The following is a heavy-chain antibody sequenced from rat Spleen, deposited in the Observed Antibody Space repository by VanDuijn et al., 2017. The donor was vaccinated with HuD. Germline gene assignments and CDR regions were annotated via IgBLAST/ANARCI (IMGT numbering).Heavy chain of an antibody. J-gene: IGHJ2*01. D-gene: IGHD1-10*01. CDR1: GFPFNNYW. CDR3: AKGGYNNYDY. V-gene: IGHV5-31*01. Sequence: EVQLVESGGGLVQPGRSLKLSCVASGFPFNNYWMPWIRQDPGKGLEWVASITNTGGSTYYPDSVKGRFTISRDNAKSTLYLQMNSLRSEDTATYYCAKGGYNNYDYWGQGVMVTVSS. CDR2: ITNTGGST.